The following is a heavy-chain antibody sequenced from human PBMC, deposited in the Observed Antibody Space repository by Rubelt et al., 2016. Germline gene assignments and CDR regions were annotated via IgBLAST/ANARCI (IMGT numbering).Heavy chain of an antibody. V-gene: IGHV1-18*01. J-gene: IGHJ2*01. CDR1: GYPFTTYG. Sequence: QVQLVQSGAEVKRPGASVKVSCKASGYPFTTYGVTWVRQAPGQGLEWMGWISTFSGNTNYAQKFQGRVTLTTDTPTNTAYMELRSLRSDDTAVYYCARDGYFDLWGRGTLVTVSS. CDR2: ISTFSGNT. CDR3: ARDGYFDL.